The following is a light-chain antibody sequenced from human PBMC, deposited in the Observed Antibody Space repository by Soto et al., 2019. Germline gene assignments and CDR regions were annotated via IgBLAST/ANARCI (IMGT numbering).Light chain of an antibody. CDR1: NSDVGGYNF. CDR3: SSYTSSSTPYVV. J-gene: IGLJ2*01. Sequence: QSALTQPASVSGSPGQSITISCTGSNSDVGGYNFVSWYQQHPGKAPQLIIYDVSNRPSGVSNRFSGSKSGNTASLTISGLQAEDEGDYYCSSYTSSSTPYVVFGGGTQLTVL. V-gene: IGLV2-14*03. CDR2: DVS.